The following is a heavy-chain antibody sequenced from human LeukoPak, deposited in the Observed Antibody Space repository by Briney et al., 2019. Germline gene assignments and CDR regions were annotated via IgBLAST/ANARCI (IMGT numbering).Heavy chain of an antibody. V-gene: IGHV3-66*01. Sequence: RRSLRLSCAVSGFTASSNYTSWVRQAPGRRREWVSVIYSGGTTYYADSVKGRFTISRDNSKNTVYLQMNSLRADDTAVYCCARDGWEGSGRYSYYGMDVWGQGTTVIVSS. CDR2: IYSGGTT. CDR1: GFTASSNY. CDR3: ARDGWEGSGRYSYYGMDV. D-gene: IGHD3-10*01. J-gene: IGHJ6*02.